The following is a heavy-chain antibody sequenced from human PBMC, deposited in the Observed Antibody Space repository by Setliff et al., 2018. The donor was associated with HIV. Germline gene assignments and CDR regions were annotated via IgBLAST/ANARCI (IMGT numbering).Heavy chain of an antibody. CDR1: GYTFTNYG. CDR2: ISSYNGNT. CDR3: ARGRALGV. J-gene: IGHJ3*01. V-gene: IGHV1-18*01. Sequence: GASVKVSCKASGYTFTNYGISWVRQAPGQGLEWMGWISSYNGNTNYAQNFQGRVTMTTDTFTDTAYMELRSLRSDDTAVYYCARGRALGVWGQGTMVTVSS. D-gene: IGHD3-3*02.